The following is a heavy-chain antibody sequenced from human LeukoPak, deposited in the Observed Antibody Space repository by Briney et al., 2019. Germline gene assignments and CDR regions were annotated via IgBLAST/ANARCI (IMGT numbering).Heavy chain of an antibody. V-gene: IGHV4-31*03. CDR2: IYYSGST. CDR3: ARAEVGATLFDC. D-gene: IGHD1-26*01. J-gene: IGHJ4*02. CDR1: GGSISSGGYY. Sequence: SETLSLTCTVSGGSISSGGYYWSWIRQHPGKGLEWIGYIYYSGSTYYNPSLKSRVTISVDTSKNQFSLKLSSVTAADTAVYYCARAEVGATLFDCWGQGTLVTVSS.